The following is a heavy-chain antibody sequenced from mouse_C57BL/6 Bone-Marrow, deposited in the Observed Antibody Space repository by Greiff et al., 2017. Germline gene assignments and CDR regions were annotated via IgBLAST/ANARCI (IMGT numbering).Heavy chain of an antibody. J-gene: IGHJ3*01. V-gene: IGHV5-17*01. Sequence: EVQGVESGGGLVKPGGSLKLSCAASGFTFGDYGMHWVRQAPGKGLEWVAYLSSGSSTIYYADTVKGRFTISRDNAKNTVFLQMTSLRSEDTAMYYCARIYGGGIDYWGQGTLVTVSA. CDR3: ARIYGGGIDY. CDR2: LSSGSSTI. CDR1: GFTFGDYG. D-gene: IGHD1-1*02.